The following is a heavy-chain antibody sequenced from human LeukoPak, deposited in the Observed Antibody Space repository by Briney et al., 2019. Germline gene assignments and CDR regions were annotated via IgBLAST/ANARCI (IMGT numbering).Heavy chain of an antibody. J-gene: IGHJ5*02. CDR3: ARDLGQYYDTSDNWFDP. V-gene: IGHV3-74*01. Sequence: GGSLRLSCAASGFTFSNYWMHWVRQAPGKGLVWVSRINSDGINTSYADSVKGRFTISRDNAKNPLNLQMNSLRAEDTAVYYCARDLGQYYDTSDNWFDPWGQGTPVTVSS. CDR1: GFTFSNYW. D-gene: IGHD3-22*01. CDR2: INSDGINT.